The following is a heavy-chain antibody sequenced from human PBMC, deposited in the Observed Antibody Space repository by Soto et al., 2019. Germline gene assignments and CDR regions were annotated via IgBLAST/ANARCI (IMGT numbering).Heavy chain of an antibody. V-gene: IGHV1-69*13. CDR2: IIPIFGTA. CDR3: ARDGIAVAGDYYYYGMDV. CDR1: GGTFSSYA. J-gene: IGHJ6*02. Sequence: SVKVSCKASGGTFSSYAISWVRQAPGQGLEWMGGIIPIFGTANYAQKFQGRVTITADESTSTAYMELSSLRSEDTAVYYCARDGIAVAGDYYYYGMDVWGQGTTVTVSS. D-gene: IGHD6-19*01.